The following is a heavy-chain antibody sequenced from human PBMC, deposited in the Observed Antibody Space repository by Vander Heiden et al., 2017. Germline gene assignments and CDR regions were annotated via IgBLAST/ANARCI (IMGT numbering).Heavy chain of an antibody. CDR1: GFTFSSYW. CDR2: IKQDGSEK. V-gene: IGHV3-7*01. D-gene: IGHD6-19*01. Sequence: EVQLVESGGGLVQPGGSLRLSCAASGFTFSSYWMSWVRQAPGKGLEWVANIKQDGSEKYYVDSVKGRFTISRDNAKNSLYMQMNSLRAEETAVYYCAREQQWLAKNDAFDIWGQGTMVTVSS. J-gene: IGHJ3*02. CDR3: AREQQWLAKNDAFDI.